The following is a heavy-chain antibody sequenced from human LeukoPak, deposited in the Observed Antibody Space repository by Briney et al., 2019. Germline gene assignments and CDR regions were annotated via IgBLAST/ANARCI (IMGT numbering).Heavy chain of an antibody. CDR2: ITNRGSYT. V-gene: IGHV3-11*03. CDR3: ARMGMVRGVPEPDLEY. J-gene: IGHJ4*02. D-gene: IGHD3-10*01. CDR1: GFAFSTSW. Sequence: GGSLRLSCAASGFAFSTSWMHWVRQAPGKGLEWISYITNRGSYTKYADSVKGRFTISRDNAKNSLYLQMNSLRVEDTAVYYCARMGMVRGVPEPDLEYWGQGTVVTVSS.